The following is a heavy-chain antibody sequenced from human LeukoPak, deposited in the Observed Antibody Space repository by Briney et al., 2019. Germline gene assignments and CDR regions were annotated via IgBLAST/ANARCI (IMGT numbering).Heavy chain of an antibody. D-gene: IGHD4-11*01. CDR3: AKELDYSIGGYWYFDF. CDR2: ISGSGGTT. J-gene: IGHJ2*01. Sequence: GGSLRLSCAASGFTFSSYAMSWVRQAPGKGLEWVSAISGSGGTTFFAGSMRGRFTISRDNSKNTLYLQMNSLKADDTAVYYCAKELDYSIGGYWYFDFWGRGTLVTVSS. CDR1: GFTFSSYA. V-gene: IGHV3-23*01.